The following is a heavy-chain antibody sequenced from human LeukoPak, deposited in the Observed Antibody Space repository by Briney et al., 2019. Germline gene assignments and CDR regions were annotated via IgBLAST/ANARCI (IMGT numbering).Heavy chain of an antibody. Sequence: SETLSLTCTVSGGSISSHYWSWIRQPPGKGLEWIGYIYYSGSTNYNPSLKSRVTISVDTSKNQFYLKLTSVTAADTAVYYCAREWFGSPNWFDPWGQGTLVTVSS. CDR2: IYYSGST. CDR3: AREWFGSPNWFDP. CDR1: GGSISSHY. V-gene: IGHV4-59*11. J-gene: IGHJ5*02. D-gene: IGHD3-10*01.